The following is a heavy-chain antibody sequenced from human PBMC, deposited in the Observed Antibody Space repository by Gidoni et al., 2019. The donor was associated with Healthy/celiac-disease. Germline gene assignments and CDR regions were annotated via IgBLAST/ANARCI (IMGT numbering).Heavy chain of an antibody. Sequence: QVQLVQSGAEVKKPGSSVKVSCKASGGTFSGYAISWVRQAPGQGLEWMGGIIPIFGTANYAQKFQGRVTITADESTSTAYMELSSLRSEDTAVYYCARDPTYYDSSGYYPGEAFDIWGQGTMVTVSS. CDR2: IIPIFGTA. J-gene: IGHJ3*02. CDR3: ARDPTYYDSSGYYPGEAFDI. CDR1: GGTFSGYA. V-gene: IGHV1-69*01. D-gene: IGHD3-22*01.